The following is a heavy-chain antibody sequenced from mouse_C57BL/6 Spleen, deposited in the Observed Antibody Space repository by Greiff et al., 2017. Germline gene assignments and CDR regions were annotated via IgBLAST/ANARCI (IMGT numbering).Heavy chain of an antibody. V-gene: IGHV1-82*01. CDR3: ARSNYYYGSRYGGYYAMDY. D-gene: IGHD1-1*01. CDR2: IYPGDGDT. J-gene: IGHJ4*01. Sequence: VQLQQSGPELVKPGASVKISCKASGYAFSSSWMHWVKQRPGKGLEWIGRIYPGDGDTNYNGKFKGKATLTADKSSSTAYMQLSSLTSEDSAVYFCARSNYYYGSRYGGYYAMDYWGQGTSVTVSS. CDR1: GYAFSSSW.